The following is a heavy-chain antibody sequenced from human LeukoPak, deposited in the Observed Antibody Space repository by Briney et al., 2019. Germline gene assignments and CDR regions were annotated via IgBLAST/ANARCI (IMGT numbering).Heavy chain of an antibody. D-gene: IGHD4-17*01. CDR3: ARWGLRGDGDYSLPG. J-gene: IGHJ4*02. Sequence: GRSLRLSCAASGFTFSSYSMNWVRQAPGKGLEWVSSISSSSSYIYYADSVKGRFTISRDNAKNSLYLQMNSLRAEDTSVYYCARWGLRGDGDYSLPGWGQGTLVTVSS. V-gene: IGHV3-21*01. CDR2: ISSSSSYI. CDR1: GFTFSSYS.